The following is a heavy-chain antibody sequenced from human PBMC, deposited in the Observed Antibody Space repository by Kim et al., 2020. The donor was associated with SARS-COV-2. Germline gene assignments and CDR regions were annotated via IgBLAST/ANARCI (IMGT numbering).Heavy chain of an antibody. CDR3: VKDRRHKWELYYYYGMDV. D-gene: IGHD1-26*01. V-gene: IGHV3-64D*06. J-gene: IGHJ6*02. Sequence: KGRFTISRDNAKNTLYLQMSSLRAEDTAVYYCVKDRRHKWELYYYYGMDVWGQGATVTVSS.